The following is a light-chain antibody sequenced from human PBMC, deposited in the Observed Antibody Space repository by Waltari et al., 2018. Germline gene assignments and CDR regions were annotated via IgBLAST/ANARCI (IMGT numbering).Light chain of an antibody. Sequence: SYVLTQPPSVSVSPGKTATRPRGGGNIGRKSVHWYQQKAGQAPVVVIYFDNDRPSGIPERFSGSNSGDTATLTISRVEAGDEADYYCQVWDSRSDRAFGGGTKLTVL. J-gene: IGLJ2*01. CDR3: QVWDSRSDRA. CDR2: FDN. CDR1: NIGRKS. V-gene: IGLV3-21*04.